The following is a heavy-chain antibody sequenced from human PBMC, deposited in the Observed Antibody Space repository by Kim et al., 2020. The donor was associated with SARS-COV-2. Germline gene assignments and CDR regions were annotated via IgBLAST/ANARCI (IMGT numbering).Heavy chain of an antibody. V-gene: IGHV3-49*02. J-gene: IGHJ5*02. Sequence: YAASVKGRFNISRDDSKSIAYLQMTSLKTEDTAVYYCSPDTAMGYNWFDPWGQGTLVTVSS. CDR3: SPDTAMGYNWFDP. D-gene: IGHD5-18*01.